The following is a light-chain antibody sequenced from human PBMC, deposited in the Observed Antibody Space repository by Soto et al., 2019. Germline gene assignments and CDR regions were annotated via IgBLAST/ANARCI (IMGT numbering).Light chain of an antibody. CDR1: SSDVGSSNL. Sequence: ALTQPASVSGSPGQSITISCSGTSSDVGSSNLVSWYQQHPGKAPKLIIFEGDRRPSGVSGRFSGSKSGNTASLTISGLQAEDEADYYCCSFARSTTFYVFGTGTKVTVL. V-gene: IGLV2-23*01. CDR3: CSFARSTTFYV. J-gene: IGLJ1*01. CDR2: EGD.